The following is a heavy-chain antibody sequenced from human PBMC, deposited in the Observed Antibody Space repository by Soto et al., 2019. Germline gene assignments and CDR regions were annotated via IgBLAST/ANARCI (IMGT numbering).Heavy chain of an antibody. V-gene: IGHV1-46*01. D-gene: IGHD3-22*01. CDR3: ATEFGVHSRRAYYFGY. CDR1: TYTFTTYY. Sequence: QVQLVQSGAEVKKPGASVRLSCKTSTYTFTTYYMHWVRQAPGHGLEWMGIINPGSGGTTYVQKFQDRVTKTRDTSTSTVYMDLNSLISDDTAVYYCATEFGVHSRRAYYFGYCVQGTLVTVYS. CDR2: INPGSGGT. J-gene: IGHJ4*02.